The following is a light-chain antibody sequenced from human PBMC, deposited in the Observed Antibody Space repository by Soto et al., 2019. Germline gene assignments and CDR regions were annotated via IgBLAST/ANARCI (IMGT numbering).Light chain of an antibody. CDR1: SSNIGAGYD. CDR3: QSYDSSLSSSVV. J-gene: IGLJ2*01. CDR2: GNS. Sequence: QSVLTQPPSVSGAPGQRVTISCTGSSSNIGAGYDVHWYQQLPGTPPKLLIYGNSNRPSGVPDRISGSKSGTSASLAITGLQAEDEADYYCQSYDSSLSSSVVFGGGTKLTVL. V-gene: IGLV1-40*01.